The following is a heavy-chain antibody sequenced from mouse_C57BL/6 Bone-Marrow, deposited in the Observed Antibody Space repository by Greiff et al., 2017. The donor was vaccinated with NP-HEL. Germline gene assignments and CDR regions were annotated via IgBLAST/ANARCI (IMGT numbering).Heavy chain of an antibody. CDR2: IHSNSGST. J-gene: IGHJ1*03. Sequence: SGAELVKPGASVKLSCKASGYTFTSYWMHWVKQRPGQGLEWIGMIHSNSGSTNYNEKFKSKATLTVDKSSSTAYMQLSILTSEDSAVYYCAREALYDGYDWYFDVWGTGTTVTVSS. CDR1: GYTFTSYW. D-gene: IGHD2-3*01. CDR3: AREALYDGYDWYFDV. V-gene: IGHV1-64*01.